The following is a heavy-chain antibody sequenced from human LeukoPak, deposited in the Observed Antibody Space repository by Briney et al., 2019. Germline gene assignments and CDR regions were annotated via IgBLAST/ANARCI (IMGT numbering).Heavy chain of an antibody. Sequence: GGSLRLSCAASGFTFSSYEMNWVRQAPGKGLEWVSSITTSSSYMFYADSVRGRFTISRDNAENSLYLQVNSLRDEDAAVYYCARDPYSGGYGAYYYYYMDVWGKGTTVTVSS. CDR1: GFTFSSYE. CDR2: ITTSSSYM. CDR3: ARDPYSGGYGAYYYYYMDV. V-gene: IGHV3-21*01. D-gene: IGHD6-19*01. J-gene: IGHJ6*03.